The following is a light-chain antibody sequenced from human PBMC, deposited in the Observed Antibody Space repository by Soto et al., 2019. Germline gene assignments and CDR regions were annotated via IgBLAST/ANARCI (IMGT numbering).Light chain of an antibody. V-gene: IGLV2-23*02. Sequence: QSALTQPASVSGSPGQSISISCTGTTNDVEVYSLVSWFQQHPGKAPKLIIYEVTERPSGVSSRFSGSKSGNTAYLTISGLQAEDEADYYCCSYSDTNTYVFGSGTKLTVL. CDR2: EVT. J-gene: IGLJ6*01. CDR1: TNDVEVYSL. CDR3: CSYSDTNTYV.